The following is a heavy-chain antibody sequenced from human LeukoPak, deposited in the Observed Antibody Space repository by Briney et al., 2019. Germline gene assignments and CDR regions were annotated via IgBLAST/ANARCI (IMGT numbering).Heavy chain of an antibody. V-gene: IGHV1-2*02. Sequence: ASVKVSCKASGYTFTGYYMHWVRQAPGQGLEWMGWINPYSGGTNYAQKFQGRVTMTRDTSINTSYVELSRLRNDDSAVYYCARDKLALGVRGVISLSGLEVWGKGTRVTVSS. CDR2: INPYSGGT. D-gene: IGHD3-10*01. CDR1: GYTFTGYY. J-gene: IGHJ6*04. CDR3: ARDKLALGVRGVISLSGLEV.